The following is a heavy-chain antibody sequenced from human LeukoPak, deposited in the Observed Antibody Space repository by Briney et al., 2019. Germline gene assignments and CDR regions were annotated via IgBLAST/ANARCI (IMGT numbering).Heavy chain of an antibody. CDR3: ARDDYGDQFGVRYFDL. V-gene: IGHV7-4-1*02. CDR2: INTNTGNP. CDR1: GYTFTSYA. Sequence: ASVNVSCKASGYTFTSYAMNWVRQAPGQGLEWMGWINTNTGNPTYAQGFTGRFVFSLDTSVSTAYLQISSLKAEDTAVYYCARDDYGDQFGVRYFDLWGRGTLVTVSS. J-gene: IGHJ2*01. D-gene: IGHD4-17*01.